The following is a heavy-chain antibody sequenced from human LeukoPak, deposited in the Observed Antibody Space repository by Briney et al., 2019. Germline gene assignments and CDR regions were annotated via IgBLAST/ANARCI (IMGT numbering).Heavy chain of an antibody. CDR1: GFTLSSYG. J-gene: IGHJ4*02. CDR3: AKDFGWRSVDTAMVNY. CDR2: ISYDGSNK. D-gene: IGHD5-18*01. Sequence: PGGSLRLSCAASGFTLSSYGMHWVRQAPGKGLEWVAVISYDGSNKYYADSVKGRFTISRDNSKNTLYLQMNSLRAEDTAVYYCAKDFGWRSVDTAMVNYWGQGTLVTVSS. V-gene: IGHV3-30*18.